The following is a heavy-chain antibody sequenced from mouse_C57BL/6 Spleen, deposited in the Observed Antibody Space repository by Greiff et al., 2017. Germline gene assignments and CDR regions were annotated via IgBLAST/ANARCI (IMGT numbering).Heavy chain of an antibody. CDR3: ARGSITAVGLFDY. CDR2: IGPSDSYT. CDR1: GYTFTSYW. D-gene: IGHD1-1*01. Sequence: VQLQQSGAELVMPGASVKLSCKASGYTFTSYWMHWVKQRPGQGLEWIGEIGPSDSYTNYNQKFKGKSTLTVDKSSSTAYMQLSSLTSEDSAVYYCARGSITAVGLFDYWGQGTTLTVSS. V-gene: IGHV1-69*01. J-gene: IGHJ2*01.